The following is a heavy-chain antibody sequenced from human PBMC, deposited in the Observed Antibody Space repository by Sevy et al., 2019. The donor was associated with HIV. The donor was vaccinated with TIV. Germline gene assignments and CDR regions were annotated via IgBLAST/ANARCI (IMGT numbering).Heavy chain of an antibody. CDR3: AKDRYDTSAYQDD. D-gene: IGHD3-22*01. CDR2: ISGSDGST. J-gene: IGHJ4*02. Sequence: GGSLRLSCAASGFAFSSYAMTWVRQAPGKGLEWVSAISGSDGSTCYADSVKGRFTVSRDNSKNTLFLQMNSLRAEDTAVYYCAKDRYDTSAYQDDWGQGTLVTVSS. V-gene: IGHV3-23*01. CDR1: GFAFSSYA.